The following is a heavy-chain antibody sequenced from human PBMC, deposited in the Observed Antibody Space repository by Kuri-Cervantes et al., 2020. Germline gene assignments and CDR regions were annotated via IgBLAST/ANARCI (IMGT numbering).Heavy chain of an antibody. CDR3: ARGIIGEGFDY. V-gene: IGHV3-15*01. J-gene: IGHJ4*02. Sequence: GESLKISCAASGFTFSNAWMSWVRQAPGKGLEWVGRIKSKTDGETTDYAAPVKGRFTISRDDSKDTLYLQMNSLKTEDTAVYFCARGIIGEGFDYWGQGTLVTVSS. D-gene: IGHD2/OR15-2a*01. CDR1: GFTFSNAW. CDR2: IKSKTDGETT.